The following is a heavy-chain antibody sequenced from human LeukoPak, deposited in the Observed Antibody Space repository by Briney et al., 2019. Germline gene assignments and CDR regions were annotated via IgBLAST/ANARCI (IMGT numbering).Heavy chain of an antibody. CDR1: GFTFSSYA. J-gene: IGHJ5*02. Sequence: PGGSLRLSCAASGFTFSSYAMSWVRQAPGKGLKWVSAIICSAGSTYYADSVKGRFTISRDNSKNTLYLQMNSLRAEDTAVYYCAKDSRGGLYDFWSGYPTAWGQGTLVTVSS. V-gene: IGHV3-23*01. CDR3: AKDSRGGLYDFWSGYPTA. CDR2: IICSAGST. D-gene: IGHD3-3*01.